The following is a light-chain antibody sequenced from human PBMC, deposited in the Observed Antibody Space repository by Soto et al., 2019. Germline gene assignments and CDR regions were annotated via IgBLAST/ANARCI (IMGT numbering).Light chain of an antibody. J-gene: IGKJ1*01. Sequence: EIVFTQSPATLSFSPGERATLSCRASQSVSTYLAWYQQKTGQAPRLLIFDTSKRATGIPARFSGSGSGTDFTLTISSLEPEDFAVYYCQQRSNWPRTFGQGTKVDIK. V-gene: IGKV3-11*01. CDR1: QSVSTY. CDR2: DTS. CDR3: QQRSNWPRT.